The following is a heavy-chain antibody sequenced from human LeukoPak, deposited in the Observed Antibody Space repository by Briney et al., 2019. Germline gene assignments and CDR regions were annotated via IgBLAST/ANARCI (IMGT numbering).Heavy chain of an antibody. D-gene: IGHD3-16*01. CDR1: GFIISDYW. CDR3: VRDLSHEKSLDGSIIYYDGLDV. Sequence: GGSLRLSCAASGFIISDYWMTWVRQAPGKGLEWVANIKEDGSLKYYGDSVKGRFTISRDNSKNSMYLQMSSLRAGDTAVYYCVRDLSHEKSLDGSIIYYDGLDVWGQGTMVAVSS. V-gene: IGHV3-7*01. CDR2: IKEDGSLK. J-gene: IGHJ3*01.